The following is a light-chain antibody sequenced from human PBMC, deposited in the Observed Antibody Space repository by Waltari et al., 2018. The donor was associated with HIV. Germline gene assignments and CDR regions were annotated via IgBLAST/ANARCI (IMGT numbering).Light chain of an antibody. CDR1: SLRRCY. V-gene: IGLV3-19*01. J-gene: IGLJ2*01. CDR2: DRD. Sequence: SSELTQDLAVSVGLGQTVRITEHGDSLRRCYASRCQQKPGQAPVLVIYDRDNRPSGIPDRFSASSSANTASLTITGAQAEDEADYYCNSRDGSGKLVVFGGGTRLTVL. CDR3: NSRDGSGKLVV.